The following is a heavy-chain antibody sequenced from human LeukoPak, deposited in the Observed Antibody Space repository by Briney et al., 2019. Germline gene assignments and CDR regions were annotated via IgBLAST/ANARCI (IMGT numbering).Heavy chain of an antibody. D-gene: IGHD1-1*01. CDR3: ARIRTGTTYYYAMDV. J-gene: IGHJ6*02. CDR2: IIPRLDIA. CDR1: GGIFSSHA. Sequence: GSSVTVSCKASGGIFSSHAISWVRQAPGHGLEWMGRIIPRLDIAIYAQMFQDRVTITADKATTTAYMELTSLRSEDTAVYYCARIRTGTTYYYAMDVWGQGTTVTVSS. V-gene: IGHV1-69*04.